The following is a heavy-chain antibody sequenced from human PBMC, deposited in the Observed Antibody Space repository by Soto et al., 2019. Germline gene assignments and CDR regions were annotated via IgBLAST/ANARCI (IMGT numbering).Heavy chain of an antibody. CDR1: GGSVTNSSYY. CDR3: VSQRTTVPTQAYFDY. Sequence: LSLTCTVSGGSVTNSSYYWGWIRQSPGKGLEWIGSVYYRGRSYSKSSVKSRVTISVDTSKNRFSLSLNSVTASDMAVYFCVSQRTTVPTQAYFDYWGPGALVTVSS. J-gene: IGHJ4*02. V-gene: IGHV4-39*01. D-gene: IGHD4-17*01. CDR2: VYYRGRS.